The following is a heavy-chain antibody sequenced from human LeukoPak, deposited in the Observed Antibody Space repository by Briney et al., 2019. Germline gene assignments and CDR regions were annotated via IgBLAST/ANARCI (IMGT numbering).Heavy chain of an antibody. CDR1: GFTFSYYG. D-gene: IGHD2-21*01. J-gene: IGHJ4*02. CDR2: IRYDGRDK. V-gene: IGHV3-30*02. CDR3: LPEYTKSLVIDY. Sequence: GGSLRLSCAASGFTFSYYGMHWVRQAPGKGLEWVTFIRYDGRDKYYADSVKGRFTISRDNSKNTLYLQMNSLRAEDTALYYCLPEYTKSLVIDYWGQGTLVTVSS.